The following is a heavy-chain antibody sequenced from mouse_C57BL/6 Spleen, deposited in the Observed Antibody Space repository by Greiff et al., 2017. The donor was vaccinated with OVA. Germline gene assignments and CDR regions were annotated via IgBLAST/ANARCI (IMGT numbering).Heavy chain of an antibody. D-gene: IGHD3-2*02. CDR1: GYTFTDYN. Sequence: VQLQQSGPELVKPGASVKIPCKASGYTFTDYNMDWVKQSHGKSLEWIGDINPNNGGTIYNQKFKGKATLTVDKSSSTAYMELRSLTSEDTAVYYCARPSDSSGYGYAMDYWGQGTSVTVSS. CDR3: ARPSDSSGYGYAMDY. V-gene: IGHV1-18*01. CDR2: INPNNGGT. J-gene: IGHJ4*01.